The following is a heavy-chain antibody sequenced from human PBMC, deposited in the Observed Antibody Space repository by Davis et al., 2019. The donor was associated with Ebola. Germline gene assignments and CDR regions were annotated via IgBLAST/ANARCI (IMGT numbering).Heavy chain of an antibody. D-gene: IGHD4-17*01. J-gene: IGHJ4*02. V-gene: IGHV3-11*01. Sequence: GESLKISCAASGFTFSDYYMSWIRQAPGKGLEWVSYISSSGSTIYYADSVKGRFTISRDNAKNSLYLQMNSLRAEDTAVHYCAREGYGDYFFDSWGQGTLVTVSS. CDR1: GFTFSDYY. CDR3: AREGYGDYFFDS. CDR2: ISSSGSTI.